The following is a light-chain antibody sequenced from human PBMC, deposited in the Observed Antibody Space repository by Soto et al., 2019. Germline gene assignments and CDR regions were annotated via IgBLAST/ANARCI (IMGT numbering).Light chain of an antibody. J-gene: IGKJ4*01. V-gene: IGKV3-15*01. CDR3: PQYNNWPLT. Sequence: ETVMTQSPATLSASPGESATLSCMASQSVNSDLAWYTQIPGQAPRRLIYSASTWATGGPARFSGSGSGTEFTLTLSSLQSEEFAIYYCPQYNNWPLTLSGGTTVEI. CDR2: SAS. CDR1: QSVNSD.